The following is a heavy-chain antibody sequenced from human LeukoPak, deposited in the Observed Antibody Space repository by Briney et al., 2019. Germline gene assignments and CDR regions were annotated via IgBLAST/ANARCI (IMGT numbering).Heavy chain of an antibody. CDR2: ISSSSSYI. V-gene: IGHV3-21*01. CDR3: ARVWATISPFDY. CDR1: GFTFSSYS. Sequence: GGSLRLSXAASGFTFSSYSMNWVRQAPGKGLEWVSSISSSSSYIYYADSVKGRFTISRDNAKNSLYLQMNSLRAEDTAVYYCARVWATISPFDYWGQGTLVTVSS. J-gene: IGHJ4*02. D-gene: IGHD5-24*01.